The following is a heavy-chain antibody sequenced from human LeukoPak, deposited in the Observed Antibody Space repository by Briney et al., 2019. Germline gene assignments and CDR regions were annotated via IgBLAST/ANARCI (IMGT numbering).Heavy chain of an antibody. CDR1: GFTFSSYG. J-gene: IGHJ4*02. D-gene: IGHD2-15*01. Sequence: GGSLRLSCAASGFTFSSYGMHWVRQAPGKGLEWVAVISYDGSNKYYADSVKGRFTASRDNSKNTLYLQMNSLRAEDTAVYYCAKSRGYCSAGSSCYFDYWGRGTLVTVSS. CDR2: ISYDGSNK. CDR3: AKSRGYCSAGSSCYFDY. V-gene: IGHV3-30*18.